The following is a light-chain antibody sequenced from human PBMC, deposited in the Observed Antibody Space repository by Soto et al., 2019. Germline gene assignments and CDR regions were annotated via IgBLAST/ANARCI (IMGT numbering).Light chain of an antibody. CDR2: GAS. V-gene: IGKV3-20*01. CDR3: QQYGSALQT. CDR1: QSARSNF. J-gene: IGKJ1*01. Sequence: EIVLTQSPGTLSLSPGERVTLSCRASQSARSNFLAWYQQRPGQAPRLLIYGASSRATGIPDRFSGSGSGTDFTLIISRLEPEDCAVYYCQQYGSALQTFGQGTKVEIK.